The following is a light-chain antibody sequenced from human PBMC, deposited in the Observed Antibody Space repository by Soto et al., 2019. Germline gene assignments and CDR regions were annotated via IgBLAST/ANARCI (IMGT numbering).Light chain of an antibody. Sequence: EIVMTQSPATLSVSPGERATLSCRASQSVSNYLAWYQQKPGQAPRLLIYGASTRATGIPARFSGGGSETDFTLTISSLQSEDFATYYCQQSYSTPYTFGQGTRVEV. CDR3: QQSYSTPYT. CDR2: GAS. CDR1: QSVSNY. V-gene: IGKV3-15*01. J-gene: IGKJ2*01.